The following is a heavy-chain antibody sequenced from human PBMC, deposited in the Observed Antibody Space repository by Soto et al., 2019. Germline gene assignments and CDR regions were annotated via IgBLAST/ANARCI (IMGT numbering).Heavy chain of an antibody. CDR2: ISYSGST. V-gene: IGHV4-61*01. Sequence: QVQLQESGPGLVKPSETLSLTCTVSGASVSSGNYYWSWIRQPPGKGLECIGYISYSGSTNYNPSLERRVTTSIDTSKNQFSLKLSSVTAADTAVYYCARGSGSYYAYWGQGTLVTVSS. CDR3: ARGSGSYYAY. J-gene: IGHJ4*02. CDR1: GASVSSGNYY. D-gene: IGHD1-26*01.